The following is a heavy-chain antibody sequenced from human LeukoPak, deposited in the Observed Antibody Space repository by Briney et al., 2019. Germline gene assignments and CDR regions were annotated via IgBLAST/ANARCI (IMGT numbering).Heavy chain of an antibody. CDR2: INPNSGGT. D-gene: IGHD3-22*01. CDR1: GYTFTGYY. CDR3: AREGGDYYDSSGYYWFDP. J-gene: IGHJ5*02. Sequence: GASVKVSCKASGYTFTGYYMHWVRQAPGQGLEWMGWINPNSGGTNYAQKFQGRVTMTRDTFISTAYMELSRLRSDDTAVYYCAREGGDYYDSSGYYWFDPWGQGTLVTVSS. V-gene: IGHV1-2*02.